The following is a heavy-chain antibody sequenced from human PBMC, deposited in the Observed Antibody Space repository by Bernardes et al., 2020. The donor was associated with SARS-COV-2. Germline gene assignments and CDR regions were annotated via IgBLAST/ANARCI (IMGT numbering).Heavy chain of an antibody. J-gene: IGHJ6*02. D-gene: IGHD6-19*01. Sequence: GGSLSLSCAASGFIFSDFWMTWVRQAPGKGLEWVANINEDGSQKYYVDSVKGRFSITRDNAQNSLYLQLNSLRAEDTAVYYCAGDDYGWGFPLRLVLWGQGTTVTVSS. CDR3: AGDDYGWGFPLRLVL. CDR1: GFIFSDFW. CDR2: INEDGSQK. V-gene: IGHV3-7*01.